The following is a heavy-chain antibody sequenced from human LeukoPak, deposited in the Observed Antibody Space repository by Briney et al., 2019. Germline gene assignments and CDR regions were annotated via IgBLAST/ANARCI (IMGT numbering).Heavy chain of an antibody. CDR1: GDSISSDIYY. Sequence: PSETLSLTCTVSGDSISSDIYYWSWIRQPAGKGLEWIGRIYTSGSTNYNPSLKSRVTISVDTSKNQFSLKLSSVTAADTAVYYCARKEAEPGSFYHAFDIWGQGTMVAVSS. CDR2: IYTSGST. D-gene: IGHD1-26*01. J-gene: IGHJ3*02. V-gene: IGHV4-61*02. CDR3: ARKEAEPGSFYHAFDI.